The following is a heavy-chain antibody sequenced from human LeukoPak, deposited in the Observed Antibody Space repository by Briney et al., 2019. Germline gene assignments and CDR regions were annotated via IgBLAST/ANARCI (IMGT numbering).Heavy chain of an antibody. V-gene: IGHV3-30*02. CDR2: IQDDGSNK. CDR1: GFIFSSFG. Sequence: GGSLRLSCAASGFIFSSFGMHWVRQAPGKGLEWVAFIQDDGSNKFYADSVKGRFTISRDNSKNTLFLQMNSLRPEDTALYYCAKQMVERPHYYYMDVWGKGTTVTVSS. J-gene: IGHJ6*03. D-gene: IGHD2-15*01. CDR3: AKQMVERPHYYYMDV.